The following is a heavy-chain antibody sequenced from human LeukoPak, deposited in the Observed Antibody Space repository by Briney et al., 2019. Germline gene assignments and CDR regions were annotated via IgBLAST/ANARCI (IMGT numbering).Heavy chain of an antibody. J-gene: IGHJ4*02. Sequence: GGSLRLSCAASGFTLSSYAMSWVRQAPGKGLEWVSAISGSGGSTYYADSVKGRFTISRDNSKNTLYLQMNSLRAGDTAVYYCAKVRHDYDSSGTTDYWGQGTLVTVSS. CDR3: AKVRHDYDSSGTTDY. V-gene: IGHV3-23*01. D-gene: IGHD3-22*01. CDR2: ISGSGGST. CDR1: GFTLSSYA.